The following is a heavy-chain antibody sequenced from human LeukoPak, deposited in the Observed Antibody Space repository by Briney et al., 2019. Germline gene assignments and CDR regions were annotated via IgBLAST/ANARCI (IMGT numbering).Heavy chain of an antibody. CDR2: ISSSGSTI. V-gene: IGHV3-11*01. CDR1: GFTFSDYY. D-gene: IGHD6-6*01. CDR3: AKDPSSSSRQIFDY. J-gene: IGHJ4*02. Sequence: GGSLRLSCAASGFTFSDYYMSWIRQAPGKGLEWVSYISSSGSTIYYADSVKGRFTISRDNAKNSLYLQMNSLRAEDTAVYYCAKDPSSSSRQIFDYWGQGTLVTVSS.